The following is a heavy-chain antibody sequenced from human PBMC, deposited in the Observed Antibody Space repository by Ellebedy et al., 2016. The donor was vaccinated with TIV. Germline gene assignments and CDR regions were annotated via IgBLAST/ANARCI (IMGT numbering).Heavy chain of an antibody. CDR2: IYPGDSDT. CDR1: GYDFTSYW. V-gene: IGHV5-51*01. J-gene: IGHJ4*02. CDR3: ARRIGNSSSWYGASDY. D-gene: IGHD6-13*01. Sequence: GGSLRLSCKGSGYDFTSYWIGWVRQMPGKGLEWMGIIYPGDSDTRYSPSFQGQVTISADKSISTAYLQWSSLKASDTAMYYCARRIGNSSSWYGASDYWGQGTLVTVSS.